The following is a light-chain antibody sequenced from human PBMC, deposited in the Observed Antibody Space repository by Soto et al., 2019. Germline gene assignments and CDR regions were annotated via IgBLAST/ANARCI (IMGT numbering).Light chain of an antibody. CDR2: GAS. V-gene: IGKV3-15*01. J-gene: IGKJ1*01. CDR1: QSVSSN. CDR3: QQYNNWWT. Sequence: EIVMAQSPATLSVSPGERATLSCRASQSVSSNLAWYQQKRGQAPRLLIYGASSRATGIPARFSGSGSGTDFTLTVSSLQFEDFAVYYCQQYNNWWTFGQGTKVDI.